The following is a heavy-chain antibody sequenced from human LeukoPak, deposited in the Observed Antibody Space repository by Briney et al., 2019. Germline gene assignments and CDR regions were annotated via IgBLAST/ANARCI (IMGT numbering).Heavy chain of an antibody. CDR1: GYIFIGYY. CDR2: INPNSGGT. D-gene: IGHD6-13*01. CDR3: AREARIAAAHTIRERSDNWFDP. J-gene: IGHJ5*02. Sequence: GASVKVSCKASGYIFIGYYIHWVRQAPGQGLEWMGWINPNSGGTNYAQKFQGRVTMTTDTSISTAYMELSRLRSDDTAVYYCAREARIAAAHTIRERSDNWFDPWGQGTLVTVSS. V-gene: IGHV1-2*02.